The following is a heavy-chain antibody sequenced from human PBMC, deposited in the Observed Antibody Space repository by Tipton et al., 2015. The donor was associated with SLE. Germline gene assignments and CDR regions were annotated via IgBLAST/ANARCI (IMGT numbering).Heavy chain of an antibody. V-gene: IGHV4-59*11. Sequence: TLSLTCTVSGGSISSHYWSWIRQPPGNGLEWVGYIYYSGSTNYNPSLKRRVTISVDTSKNQFSLKLSSVTAADTAVYYCARAGYSGSYYGYYYYGMDVWGQGTTVTVSS. D-gene: IGHD1-26*01. CDR3: ARAGYSGSYYGYYYYGMDV. J-gene: IGHJ6*02. CDR2: IYYSGST. CDR1: GGSISSHY.